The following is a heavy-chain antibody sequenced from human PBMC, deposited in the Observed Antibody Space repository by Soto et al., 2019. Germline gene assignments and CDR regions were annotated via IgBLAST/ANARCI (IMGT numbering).Heavy chain of an antibody. V-gene: IGHV1-69*02. CDR1: GGTFSSYT. CDR2: IIPILGIA. J-gene: IGHJ6*02. Sequence: QVQLVQSGAEVKKPGSSVKVSCKASGGTFSSYTISWVRQAPGQGLEWMGRIIPILGIANYAQKFQGRVTITADKSTSTAYMELSSLRSEDTAVYYCARAPRRYGSGRARDYGMDVWGQGTTVTVSS. D-gene: IGHD3-10*01. CDR3: ARAPRRYGSGRARDYGMDV.